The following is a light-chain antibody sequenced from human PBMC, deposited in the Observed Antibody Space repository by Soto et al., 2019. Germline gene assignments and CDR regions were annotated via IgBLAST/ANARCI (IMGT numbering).Light chain of an antibody. CDR3: QQYNNWPPWT. V-gene: IGKV3-15*01. CDR2: GAS. J-gene: IGKJ2*02. Sequence: EIVMTQSPATLSVSPGERATLSCRASQSVSSNLAWYQQKPGQAPRLLIYGASTRATGIPARFSGSRSGTESTLTISSLQSEDFAVYYCQQYNNWPPWTFGQGTNLEIK. CDR1: QSVSSN.